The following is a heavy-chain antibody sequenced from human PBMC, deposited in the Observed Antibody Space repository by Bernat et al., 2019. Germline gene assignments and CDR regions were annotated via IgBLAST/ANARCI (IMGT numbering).Heavy chain of an antibody. CDR3: AKENRYNWNADN. D-gene: IGHD1-1*01. CDR2: ISGSGGNT. V-gene: IGHV3-23*04. J-gene: IGHJ4*02. Sequence: EVQLVESGGGLVQPGGSLRLPCAASGFTFSSYAMSWVRQAPGKGLEWVSAISGSGGNTYHADSVNGRFTISRDNSKTQCYLFMNSRGAEDTAVYYCAKENRYNWNADNWGQGTLVTVSS. CDR1: GFTFSSYA.